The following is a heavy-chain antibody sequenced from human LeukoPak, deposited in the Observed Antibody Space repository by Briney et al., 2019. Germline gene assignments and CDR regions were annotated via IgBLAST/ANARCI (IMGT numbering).Heavy chain of an antibody. CDR2: VHSSGYT. Sequence: SETLSLTCSVSGGAISSDYWAWIRQPPGKGLEWIAYVHSSGYTSYNPSLKSRVTISIDTSKNQFSLKLNSVTAADTAVYYCAGYGSGSYHKAFDYWGQGTLVTVSS. D-gene: IGHD3-10*01. CDR3: AGYGSGSYHKAFDY. V-gene: IGHV4-59*01. J-gene: IGHJ4*02. CDR1: GGAISSDY.